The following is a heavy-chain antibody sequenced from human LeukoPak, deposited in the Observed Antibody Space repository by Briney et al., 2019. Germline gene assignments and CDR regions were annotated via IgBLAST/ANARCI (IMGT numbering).Heavy chain of an antibody. Sequence: ASVKVSCKASGYTFTGYGISWVRQAPGQGLEWMGWINTYKGDTLYAQKLQGRVTMTADTSTNTAYMELRSLRFDDTAVYYCAREFGHCYGDNCFYFFDTWGQGFRVTVSS. J-gene: IGHJ4*02. CDR3: AREFGHCYGDNCFYFFDT. CDR1: GYTFTGYG. D-gene: IGHD4-23*01. CDR2: INTYKGDT. V-gene: IGHV1-18*01.